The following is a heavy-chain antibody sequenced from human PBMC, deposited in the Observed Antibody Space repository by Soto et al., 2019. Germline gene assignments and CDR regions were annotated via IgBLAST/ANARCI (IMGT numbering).Heavy chain of an antibody. V-gene: IGHV3-7*05. CDR2: IKDDGSER. CDR3: ARSNWNGAGLDY. J-gene: IGHJ4*02. CDR1: GFIFSNYW. Sequence: GSLRLSCAASGFIFSNYWLSWVRQTPGKGLEWVAKIKDDGSERYYVDSVKGRFSISRDNAEMSLSLQMNSLRAEDTAIYYCARSNWNGAGLDYWGRGTLVTVSS. D-gene: IGHD1-1*01.